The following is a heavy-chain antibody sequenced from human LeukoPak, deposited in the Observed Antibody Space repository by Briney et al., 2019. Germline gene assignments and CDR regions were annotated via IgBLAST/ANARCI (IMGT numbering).Heavy chain of an antibody. J-gene: IGHJ4*02. V-gene: IGHV3-30-3*01. CDR3: ARDRELHFDY. CDR2: IPYDGSNK. Sequence: GRSLRLSCAASGFTFSSYAMHWVRQAPGKGLEWVAVIPYDGSNKYYADSVKGRFTISRDNSKNTLYLQMNSLRAEDTAVYYCARDRELHFDYWGQGTLVTVSS. CDR1: GFTFSSYA. D-gene: IGHD1-26*01.